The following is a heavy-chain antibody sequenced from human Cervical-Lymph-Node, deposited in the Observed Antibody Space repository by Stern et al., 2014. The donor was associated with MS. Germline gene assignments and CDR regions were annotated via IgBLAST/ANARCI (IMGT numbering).Heavy chain of an antibody. D-gene: IGHD2-21*01. J-gene: IGHJ4*02. V-gene: IGHV5-51*03. CDR1: GYNFSNYW. CDR2: IYPGDSDI. Sequence: VQLVQSGAELKKSGESLKISCKTSGYNFSNYWVAWVRQVSGKGLEWIGIIYPGDSDIRYSPSFQGHVTMSVDKSNTTAYLQWKSLKASDPAVYYCARWSVACDYWGQGALITVSS. CDR3: ARWSVACDY.